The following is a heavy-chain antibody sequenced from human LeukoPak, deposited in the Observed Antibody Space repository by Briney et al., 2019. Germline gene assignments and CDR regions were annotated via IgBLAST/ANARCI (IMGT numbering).Heavy chain of an antibody. Sequence: GGSLRLSCAASGFTFDDYGMSWGRQAPRKGLECVSGINWNGGSTGYADSMKGRFTISRDNARNSLYLQMNSLRAEDTACYYCARMWVMERAPGSLDYWGQGTLVTVSS. D-gene: IGHD2-8*01. CDR2: INWNGGST. V-gene: IGHV3-20*04. J-gene: IGHJ4*02. CDR1: GFTFDDYG. CDR3: ARMWVMERAPGSLDY.